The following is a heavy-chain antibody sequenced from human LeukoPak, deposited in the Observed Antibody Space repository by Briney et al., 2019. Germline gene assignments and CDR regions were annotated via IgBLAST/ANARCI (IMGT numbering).Heavy chain of an antibody. J-gene: IGHJ4*02. D-gene: IGHD3-22*01. Sequence: ASVKVSCKISGYSLTELAIHWVRQAPGKGLEWMGGSDPEDVKTSFAEKFQGRVTFTEDTSTDTAFMELSRLRSDDTAVYYCATFQAYASCGHLRPYFDYWGQGTLVTVSS. CDR1: GYSLTELA. CDR2: SDPEDVKT. CDR3: ATFQAYASCGHLRPYFDY. V-gene: IGHV1-24*01.